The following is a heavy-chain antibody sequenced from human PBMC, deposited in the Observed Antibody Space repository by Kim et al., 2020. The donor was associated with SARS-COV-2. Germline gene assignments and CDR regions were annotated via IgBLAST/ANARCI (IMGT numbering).Heavy chain of an antibody. CDR1: GFTFSHDW. D-gene: IGHD3-10*02. CDR3: ARSVFGVNY. Sequence: GGSLRLSCPASGFTFSHDWMTWVRQAPGKGLEWVANINQDGSESYYVDSVKGRFTISRDNAKNSLYLQMNSLRVDDTAVYYCARSVFGVNYWGQGTLVSV. CDR2: INQDGSES. V-gene: IGHV3-7*01. J-gene: IGHJ4*02.